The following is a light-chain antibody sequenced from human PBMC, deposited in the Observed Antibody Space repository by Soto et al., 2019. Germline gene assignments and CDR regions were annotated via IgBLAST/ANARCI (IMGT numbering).Light chain of an antibody. V-gene: IGKV2-28*01. CDR2: LGS. CDR1: QSLLHSNGYNY. CDR3: MQALQTPFT. Sequence: DIVMTQSPLSLPVTPGEPASISCRSSQSLLHSNGYNYLDWYLQKPGQSPHLLIYLGSNRASGVPDRLSGSGSGTDFTLNISRVEAEDVGVYYFMQALQTPFTFGPGTEVDIK. J-gene: IGKJ3*01.